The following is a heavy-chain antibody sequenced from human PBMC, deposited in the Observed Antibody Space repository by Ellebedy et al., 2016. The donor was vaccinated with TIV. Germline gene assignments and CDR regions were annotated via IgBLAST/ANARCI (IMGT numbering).Heavy chain of an antibody. V-gene: IGHV3-21*01. CDR2: VSSTSNHI. CDR3: ARDLGSGWCLDS. J-gene: IGHJ4*02. CDR1: GFTFSSYS. D-gene: IGHD6-19*01. Sequence: GESLKISCAASGFTFSSYSMNWVRQAPGKGLEWVSSVSSTSNHIFYADSVKGRFTISRDNAKNSLYLQMNSLTAEDTAVYYCARDLGSGWCLDSWGQGTLVIVSS.